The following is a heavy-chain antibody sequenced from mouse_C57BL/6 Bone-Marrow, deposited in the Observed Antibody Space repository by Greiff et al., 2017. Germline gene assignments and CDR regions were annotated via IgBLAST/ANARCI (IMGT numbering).Heavy chain of an antibody. J-gene: IGHJ3*01. D-gene: IGHD2-5*01. CDR3: ALYSKIAY. Sequence: VQLQQPGAELVRPGSSVKLSCKASGYTFTSYWMDWVKQRPGQGLEWIGNIYPSNSETHYNQKFKDKATLTVDKSSSTAYMQLSSLTSKDSAVYYCALYSKIAYWGQGTLVTVSA. CDR2: IYPSNSET. V-gene: IGHV1-61*01. CDR1: GYTFTSYW.